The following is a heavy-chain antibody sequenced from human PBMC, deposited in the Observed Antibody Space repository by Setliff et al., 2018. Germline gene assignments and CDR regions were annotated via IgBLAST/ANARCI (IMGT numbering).Heavy chain of an antibody. D-gene: IGHD3-22*01. Sequence: WASVKVSCKASGATFSSYGISRVRQAPGQGLEWMAGTIPIFGTTEYAQKFQGRLTIITDESTNTAFMQLSSLRSDDTAVYYCVREGVDSRSSTDYRYYMDVWGKGTTVTVSS. V-gene: IGHV1-69*05. CDR2: TIPIFGTT. CDR3: VREGVDSRSSTDYRYYMDV. CDR1: GATFSSYG. J-gene: IGHJ6*03.